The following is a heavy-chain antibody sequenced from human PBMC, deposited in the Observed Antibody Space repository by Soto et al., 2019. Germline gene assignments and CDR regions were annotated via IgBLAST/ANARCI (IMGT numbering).Heavy chain of an antibody. CDR2: INPNSGGT. CDR1: GYTFTGYY. D-gene: IGHD2-2*01. CDR3: ARTRYCSSTSCYSPLVY. Sequence: ASVKVSCKASGYTFTGYYMHWVRQAPGQGLEWMGWINPNSGGTNYAQKFQGRVTMTRDTSISTAYMELSRLRSDDTAVYYCARTRYCSSTSCYSPLVYWGQETLVTVSS. V-gene: IGHV1-2*02. J-gene: IGHJ4*02.